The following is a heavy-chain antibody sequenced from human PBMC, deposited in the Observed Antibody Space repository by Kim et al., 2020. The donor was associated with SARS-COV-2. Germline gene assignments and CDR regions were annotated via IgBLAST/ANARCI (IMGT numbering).Heavy chain of an antibody. J-gene: IGHJ4*02. V-gene: IGHV3-33*01. Sequence: GGSLRLSCAASGFTFSSYGMHWVRQAPGKGLEWVAVIWYDGSNKYYADSVKGRFTISRDNSKNTLYLQMNSLRAEDTAVYYCARDPERWDLDYWGQGTLVTVSS. CDR2: IWYDGSNK. D-gene: IGHD1-26*01. CDR3: ARDPERWDLDY. CDR1: GFTFSSYG.